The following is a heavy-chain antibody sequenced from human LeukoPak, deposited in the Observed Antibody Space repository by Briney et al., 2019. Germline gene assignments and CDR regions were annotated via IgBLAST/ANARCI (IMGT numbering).Heavy chain of an antibody. D-gene: IGHD4-11*01. CDR3: ARMSTVATYFDY. CDR2: IYSGGST. J-gene: IGHJ4*02. V-gene: IGHV3-66*02. Sequence: GGSLRLSCAASGFTVSSNYMSWVRQAPGKGLEWVSVIYSGGSTYYADSVKGRFTISRDNSKNTLYLQMNSLRAEDTAVYYCARMSTVATYFDYWGQGTLVTVSS. CDR1: GFTVSSNY.